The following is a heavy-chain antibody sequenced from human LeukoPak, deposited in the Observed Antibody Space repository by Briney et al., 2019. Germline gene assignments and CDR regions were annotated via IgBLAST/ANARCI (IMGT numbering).Heavy chain of an antibody. D-gene: IGHD6-6*01. J-gene: IGHJ4*02. CDR1: GYTFTVYY. V-gene: IGHV1-2*04. CDR3: ARASPYSSSSGFAY. Sequence: ASVKVSCKASGYTFTVYYIHWVRQAPGQGLEWMGWIDPNSGGTNYAQKIQGWVTMTRDTSITTAYIEVNRLISDDTAVYYCARASPYSSSSGFAYWGQGTLVTVSS. CDR2: IDPNSGGT.